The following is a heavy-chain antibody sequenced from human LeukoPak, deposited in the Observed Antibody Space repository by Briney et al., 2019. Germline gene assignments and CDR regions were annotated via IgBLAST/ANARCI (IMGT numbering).Heavy chain of an antibody. D-gene: IGHD3-10*01. Sequence: ASVKVSCKASGYTFTSYGISWVRQAPGQGLEWMGWISAYNGNTNYAQKLQGRVTMTTDTSTSTAYMELRSLRSDDTAVYYCARGRPYYYGSGSYYSPHWYFDLWGRGTLVTVSS. V-gene: IGHV1-18*01. CDR1: GYTFTSYG. CDR3: ARGRPYYYGSGSYYSPHWYFDL. CDR2: ISAYNGNT. J-gene: IGHJ2*01.